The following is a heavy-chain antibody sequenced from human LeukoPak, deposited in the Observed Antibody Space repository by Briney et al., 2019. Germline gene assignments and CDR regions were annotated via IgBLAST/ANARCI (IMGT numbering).Heavy chain of an antibody. CDR2: IYTSGST. Sequence: PSETLSLTCTVSGGSISSYYWSWIRQPPGKGLEWIGYIYTSGSTNYNPSLKGRVTISVDTSKNQFSLKLSSVTAADTAVYYCARAGGQFTLSGQLATTHDYWGQGTLVTVSS. CDR1: GGSISSYY. J-gene: IGHJ4*02. CDR3: ARAGGQFTLSGQLATTHDY. D-gene: IGHD6-6*01. V-gene: IGHV4-4*09.